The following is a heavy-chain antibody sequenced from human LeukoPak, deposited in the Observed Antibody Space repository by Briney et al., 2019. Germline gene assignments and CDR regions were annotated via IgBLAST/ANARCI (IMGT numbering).Heavy chain of an antibody. CDR1: GGTFSSYA. CDR2: IIPIFGTA. J-gene: IGHJ4*02. V-gene: IGHV1-69*13. D-gene: IGHD3-22*01. CDR3: AREGFSSGYYDY. Sequence: ASVKVSCKASGGTFSSYAISWVRQAPGQGLEWMGGIIPIFGTANYAQKFQGRVTITADESTSTAYMELSSLRSEDTAVYYCAREGFSSGYYDYWGQGTLVTVSS.